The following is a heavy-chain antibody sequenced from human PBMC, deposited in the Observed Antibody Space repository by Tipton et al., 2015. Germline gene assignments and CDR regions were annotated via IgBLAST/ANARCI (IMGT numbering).Heavy chain of an antibody. CDR2: ISAYNGNT. D-gene: IGHD3-10*01. CDR1: GYTFTSYG. V-gene: IGHV1-18*01. J-gene: IGHJ4*02. Sequence: QLVQSGAEVKKPGASVKVSCKASGYTFTSYGISWVRQAPGQGLEWMGWISAYNGNTNYTQKLQGRVTMTTDTSTSTAYMELRSLRSDDTAVYYCARSENYYGSGSPLDYWGQGTLVTVSS. CDR3: ARSENYYGSGSPLDY.